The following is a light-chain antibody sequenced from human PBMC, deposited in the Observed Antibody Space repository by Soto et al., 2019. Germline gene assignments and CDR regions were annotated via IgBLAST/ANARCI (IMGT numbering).Light chain of an antibody. Sequence: QSALTQPPSASGSPGQSVTISCTGTSSDVGGYNYVSWYQQHPGKAPKLIIYEVSKWPSGVPDRFSGSKSGNTASLTVSGLQAEDEADYYCSSYAGSNIHYVFGTGTKLTVI. CDR1: SSDVGGYNY. J-gene: IGLJ1*01. CDR3: SSYAGSNIHYV. CDR2: EVS. V-gene: IGLV2-8*01.